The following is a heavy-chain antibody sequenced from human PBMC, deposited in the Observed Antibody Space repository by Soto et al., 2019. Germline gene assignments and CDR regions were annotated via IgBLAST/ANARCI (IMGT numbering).Heavy chain of an antibody. CDR3: ARGPYYYDSSGYPGPYYYYGMDV. D-gene: IGHD3-22*01. Sequence: SVKVSCKASGGTFSSYAISWVRQAPGQGLEWMGGIISIFGTANYAQKFQGRVTITADESTSTAYMELSSLRSEDMAVYYCARGPYYYDSSGYPGPYYYYGMDVWGQGTTVTVSS. CDR1: GGTFSSYA. V-gene: IGHV1-69*13. J-gene: IGHJ6*02. CDR2: IISIFGTA.